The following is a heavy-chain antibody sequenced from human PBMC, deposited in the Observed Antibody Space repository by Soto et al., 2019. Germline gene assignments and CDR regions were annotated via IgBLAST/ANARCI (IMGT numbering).Heavy chain of an antibody. CDR1: GGSFSGYY. D-gene: IGHD3-10*01. V-gene: IGHV4-34*01. CDR2: INHSGSI. CDR3: ARSRRVWTNSGSYYGYYYYGMDV. Sequence: QVQLQQWGAGLLKPSETLSLTCAVYGGSFSGYYWSWIRQPPGKGLEWIGEINHSGSINYNPSLKSRVTISVDTSKNQFALKLSSVTAADTAVYYCARSRRVWTNSGSYYGYYYYGMDVWGQGTTVTVSS. J-gene: IGHJ6*02.